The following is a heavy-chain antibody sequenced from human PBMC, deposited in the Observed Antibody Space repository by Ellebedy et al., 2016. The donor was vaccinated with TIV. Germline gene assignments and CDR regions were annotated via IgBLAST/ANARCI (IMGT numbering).Heavy chain of an antibody. CDR2: ILYDGSNK. J-gene: IGHJ4*02. CDR1: GFTFSSYT. D-gene: IGHD2-8*01. CDR3: AGDRGFTNGHPLDY. V-gene: IGHV3-30*03. Sequence: GESLKIPCAASGFTFSSYTMHWVRQAPGKGLGWVALILYDGSNKYYADSVKGRFTISRDNSKNTLYLQMNSLRAEDTAVYYFAGDRGFTNGHPLDYWGQGTLVTVSS.